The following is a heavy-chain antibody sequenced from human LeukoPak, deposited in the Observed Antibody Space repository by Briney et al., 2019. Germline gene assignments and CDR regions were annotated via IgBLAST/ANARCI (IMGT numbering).Heavy chain of an antibody. CDR2: INWNGDNT. D-gene: IGHD4-17*01. CDR1: GFTFDDYG. V-gene: IGHV3-20*04. CDR3: ARGFYGNFDY. Sequence: PGGSLRLSCAASGFTFDDYGMSWVRQAPGKGLEWVSGINWNGDNTDYADSVKGRFTISRDNAKNSLYLQMNSLRAEDTALYYCARGFYGNFDYGGRETGDTVSP. J-gene: IGHJ4*02.